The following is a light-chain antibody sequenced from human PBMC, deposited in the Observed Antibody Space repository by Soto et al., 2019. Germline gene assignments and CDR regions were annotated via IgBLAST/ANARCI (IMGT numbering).Light chain of an antibody. CDR3: QHHNNWPPYT. Sequence: EMVLTQSPATLSVSPGERATLSCRASQSVDSNLAWYQQKPGQSPRLIIYDVSTRVTGIPARFSGGGSGTEFTLPISSLQSEDVAVYYCQHHNNWPPYTFGQGTKLEIK. J-gene: IGKJ2*01. CDR1: QSVDSN. CDR2: DVS. V-gene: IGKV3-15*01.